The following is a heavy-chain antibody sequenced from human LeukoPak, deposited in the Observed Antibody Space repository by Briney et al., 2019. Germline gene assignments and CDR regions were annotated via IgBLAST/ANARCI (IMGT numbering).Heavy chain of an antibody. CDR2: ISGSGGST. CDR3: ARDVWFGEYNWFDP. Sequence: PGGSLRLSCAASGFTFSSYAMSWVRQAPGKGLEWVSAISGSGGSTYYADSVKGRFTISRDNSKNTLYLQMNSLRAEDTAVYYCARDVWFGEYNWFDPWGQGTLVTVSS. CDR1: GFTFSSYA. V-gene: IGHV3-23*01. J-gene: IGHJ5*02. D-gene: IGHD3-10*01.